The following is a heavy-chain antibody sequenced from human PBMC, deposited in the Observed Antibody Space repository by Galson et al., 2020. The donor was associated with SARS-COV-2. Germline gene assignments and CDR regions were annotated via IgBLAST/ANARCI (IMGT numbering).Heavy chain of an antibody. CDR2: ISSRGTNI. CDR1: GFTFSSYD. CDR3: ASPYLAAASFFGAFDI. J-gene: IGHJ3*02. V-gene: IGHV3-48*03. D-gene: IGHD6-25*01. Sequence: GESLKISCAGPGFTFSSYDMNWVRQAPGKGLEWDSYISSRGTNINHADPVKGRFTISRDNAKNSLYLQMTSLRAEDTAVYYCASPYLAAASFFGAFDIWGLGTMVTVSS.